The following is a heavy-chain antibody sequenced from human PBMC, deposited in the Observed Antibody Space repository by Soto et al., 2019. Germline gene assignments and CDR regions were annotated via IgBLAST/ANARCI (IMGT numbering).Heavy chain of an antibody. CDR1: GGSITRGGYY. CDR2: IYYSGFT. CDR3: PRSVSP. Sequence: SETLFLTCTVSGGSITRGGYYWSWIRQHPGKGLEWIGYIYYSGFTYYNPSLKSRVTISVDTSKNQFSLKLSSVTAADTGVYYCPRSVSPWGQGTLVTVYS. V-gene: IGHV4-31*03. J-gene: IGHJ5*02.